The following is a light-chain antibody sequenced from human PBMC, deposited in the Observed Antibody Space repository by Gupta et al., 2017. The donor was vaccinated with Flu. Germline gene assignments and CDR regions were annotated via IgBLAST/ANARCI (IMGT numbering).Light chain of an antibody. CDR2: ATS. CDR1: QDINRY. V-gene: IGKV1-9*01. Sequence: GDRVTITCRASQDINRYLAWYQQKPGKAPELLIYATSTLQNGVPSWFSSSGSWTEFTLTISSLQPEDFATYYCQQLNTYPRTFGQGTKVE. CDR3: QQLNTYPRT. J-gene: IGKJ1*01.